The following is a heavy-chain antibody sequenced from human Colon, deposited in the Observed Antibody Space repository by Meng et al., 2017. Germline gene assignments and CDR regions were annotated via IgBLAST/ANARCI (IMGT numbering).Heavy chain of an antibody. V-gene: IGHV3-48*03. CDR3: ARDHYGFNSLDY. CDR1: GFTFSDYE. D-gene: IGHD4-23*01. Sequence: GESLKISCATSGFTFSDYEINWVRQAPGKGLEWISYISSSGNIIYYADSVKGRFTISRDNAKNTLFLQMNSLRTEDTAVYYCARDHYGFNSLDYWGQGTLVTVSS. J-gene: IGHJ4*02. CDR2: ISSSGNII.